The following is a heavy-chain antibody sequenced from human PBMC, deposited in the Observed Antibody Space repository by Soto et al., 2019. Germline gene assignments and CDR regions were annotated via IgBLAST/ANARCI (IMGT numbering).Heavy chain of an antibody. J-gene: IGHJ6*02. Sequence: SKTLSLTCTFSVGSINSGDYHWTWIRQFPGKGLEWIGGIYYSGNTYYNPSLKSRLTISVDTSKNQFSLNLSSVTAADTAVYYCARDRLMATAVTARHYFGLDVWGQGTTVTVSS. V-gene: IGHV4-31*03. CDR1: VGSINSGDYH. CDR2: IYYSGNT. CDR3: ARDRLMATAVTARHYFGLDV. D-gene: IGHD5-18*01.